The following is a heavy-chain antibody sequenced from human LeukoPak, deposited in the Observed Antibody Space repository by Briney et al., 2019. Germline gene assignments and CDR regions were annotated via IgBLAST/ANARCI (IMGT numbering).Heavy chain of an antibody. CDR2: ISYDGANE. CDR3: ARDYCSSRSCNGVFDY. V-gene: IGHV3-30*04. CDR1: GFTFSSYA. Sequence: GRSLRLSCVASGFTFSSYAMHWVRQAPGKGLEWVAVISYDGANEYSADSVKGRFTISRDNSKNTLYLQMNSLRAEDTAVYYCARDYCSSRSCNGVFDYWGQGTLVTVSS. D-gene: IGHD2-2*01. J-gene: IGHJ4*02.